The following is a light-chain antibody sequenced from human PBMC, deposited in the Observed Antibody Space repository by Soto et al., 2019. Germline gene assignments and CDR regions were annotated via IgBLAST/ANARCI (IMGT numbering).Light chain of an antibody. V-gene: IGKV3-15*01. CDR3: QQYSQWPLT. Sequence: EVVLTQSPGTLSLSRGERATLSCRASQSVSSNLAWYQQKPGQAPRLLMYGVSTRATGIPARFGGSGSATEFTLTISSLQSEDFAVYYCQQYSQWPLTFGGGTKVDIK. J-gene: IGKJ4*01. CDR1: QSVSSN. CDR2: GVS.